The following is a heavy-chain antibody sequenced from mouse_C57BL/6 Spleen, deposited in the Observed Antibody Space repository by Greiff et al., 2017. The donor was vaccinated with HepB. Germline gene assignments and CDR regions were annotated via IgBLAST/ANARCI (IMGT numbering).Heavy chain of an antibody. CDR2: INPGSGGT. CDR1: GYAFTNYL. J-gene: IGHJ1*03. D-gene: IGHD2-3*01. V-gene: IGHV1-54*01. CDR3: ARSRYDGYYWYFDV. Sequence: LQESGAELVRPGTSVKVSCKASGYAFTNYLIEWVKQRPGQGLEWIGVINPGSGGTNYNEKFKGKATLTADKSSSTAYMQLSSLTSEDSAVYFCARSRYDGYYWYFDVWGTGTTVTVSS.